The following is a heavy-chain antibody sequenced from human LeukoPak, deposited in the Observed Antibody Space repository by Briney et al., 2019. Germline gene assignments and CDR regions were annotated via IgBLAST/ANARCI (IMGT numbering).Heavy chain of an antibody. J-gene: IGHJ6*02. Sequence: SETLSLTCTVSGGSISSYYWSWIRQPPGKGLEWIGYIYYSGSTNYNPSLKSRVTISVDTSKNQFSLKLSSVTAADTAVYYCAREKTVTTMVADYYGMDVWGQGTTVTVSS. CDR3: AREKTVTTMVADYYGMDV. V-gene: IGHV4-59*01. CDR2: IYYSGST. D-gene: IGHD4-17*01. CDR1: GGSISSYY.